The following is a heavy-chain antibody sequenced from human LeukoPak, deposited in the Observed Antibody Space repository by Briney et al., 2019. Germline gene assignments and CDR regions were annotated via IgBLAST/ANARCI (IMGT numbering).Heavy chain of an antibody. CDR1: GGSISSSSYY. Sequence: SETLSLTCTVSGGSISSSSYYWGWIRQPPGKGLEWIGSIYYSGSTYYNPSLKSRVTISVDTSKNQFSLKLNSVTAADTAVYYCASPLGYCSSTDCYGDYWGQGTLVTVPS. V-gene: IGHV4-39*01. CDR2: IYYSGST. D-gene: IGHD2-2*01. J-gene: IGHJ4*02. CDR3: ASPLGYCSSTDCYGDY.